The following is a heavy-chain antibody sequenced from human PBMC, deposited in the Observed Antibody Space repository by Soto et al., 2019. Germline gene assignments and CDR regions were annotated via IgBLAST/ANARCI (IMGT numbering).Heavy chain of an antibody. J-gene: IGHJ6*02. CDR1: GFTYDDYA. CDR2: TSWNSGSI. CDR3: AKALFRYFDYYPMDV. V-gene: IGHV3-9*01. Sequence: LRLSCAASGFTYDDYAMHWVRQAPGKGLEWVSGTSWNSGSIGYADSVKGRFTISRDNAKNSLYLQMSSLRTEDTALYYCAKALFRYFDYYPMDVWGQGTTVTVSS.